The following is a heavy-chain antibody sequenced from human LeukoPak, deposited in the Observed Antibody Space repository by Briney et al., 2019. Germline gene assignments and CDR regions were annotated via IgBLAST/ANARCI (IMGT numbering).Heavy chain of an antibody. J-gene: IGHJ4*02. CDR1: GFTFSSYA. V-gene: IGHV3-30*18. CDR2: ISYDGSNK. CDR3: AKVGRGGYASPDY. D-gene: IGHD2-2*01. Sequence: PGGSLRLSCAASGFTFSSYAMSWVRQAPGKGLEWVAVISYDGSNKYYADSVKGRFTISRDNSKNTLYLQMNSLRAEDTAVYYCAKVGRGGYASPDYWGQGTLVTVSS.